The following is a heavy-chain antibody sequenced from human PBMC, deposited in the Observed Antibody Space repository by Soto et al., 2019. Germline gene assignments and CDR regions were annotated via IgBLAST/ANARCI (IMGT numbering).Heavy chain of an antibody. CDR1: GYTFTSYG. D-gene: IGHD3-10*01. Sequence: ASVKVSCKASGYTFTSYGISWVRQAPGQGLEWMGWISAYNDNTNYAQKLQGRVTMTTDTSTSTAYMELRSLRSDDTAVYYCARGSRITMVRGKFDPWGQGTLVTVSS. CDR3: ARGSRITMVRGKFDP. CDR2: ISAYNDNT. V-gene: IGHV1-18*01. J-gene: IGHJ5*02.